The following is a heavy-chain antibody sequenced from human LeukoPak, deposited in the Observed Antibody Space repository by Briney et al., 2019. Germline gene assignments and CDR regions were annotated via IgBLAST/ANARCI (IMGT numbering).Heavy chain of an antibody. V-gene: IGHV1-69*04. D-gene: IGHD5-24*01. J-gene: IGHJ4*02. Sequence: ASVTLSCTAAGGTFSSYAISSVRQAPGQGLEWMGRIIPILGIANYAQKFQGRVTITADKSTSTAYMELSSLRSEDTAVYYCARDRGRGDGYINSFDYWGQGTLVTVSS. CDR1: GGTFSSYA. CDR2: IIPILGIA. CDR3: ARDRGRGDGYINSFDY.